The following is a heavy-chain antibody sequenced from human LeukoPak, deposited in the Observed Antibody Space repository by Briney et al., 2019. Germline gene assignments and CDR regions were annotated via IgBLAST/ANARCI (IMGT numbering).Heavy chain of an antibody. CDR1: GYTFTSYG. CDR3: ARETGRLGELSIDY. J-gene: IGHJ4*02. V-gene: IGHV1-18*01. CDR2: ISAYNGNT. D-gene: IGHD3-16*02. Sequence: ASVKVSCKASGYTFTSYGISWVRQAPGQGLEWMGWISAYNGNTNYAQKLQGRVTMTTDTSTSTAYMELRSLRSDDTAVYYCARETGRLGELSIDYWGQGTLVTVSS.